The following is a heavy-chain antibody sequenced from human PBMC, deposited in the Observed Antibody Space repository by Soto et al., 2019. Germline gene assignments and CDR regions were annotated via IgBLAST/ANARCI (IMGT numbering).Heavy chain of an antibody. D-gene: IGHD3-16*01. Sequence: GGSLRLSCAASGFTFSSYGMHWVRQAPGKGLEWVAVIWYDGSNKYYADSVKGRFTISRDNSKNTLYLQMNSLRAEDTAVYYCARDLSGDYDWTVGGYMDVWGKGTTVTVSS. CDR3: ARDLSGDYDWTVGGYMDV. J-gene: IGHJ6*03. V-gene: IGHV3-33*01. CDR1: GFTFSSYG. CDR2: IWYDGSNK.